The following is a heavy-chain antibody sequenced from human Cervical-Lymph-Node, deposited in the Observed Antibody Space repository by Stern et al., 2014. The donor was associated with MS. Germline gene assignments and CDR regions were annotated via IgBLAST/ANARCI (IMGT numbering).Heavy chain of an antibody. CDR2: ISAYNGNT. Sequence: VQLVGSGAGVKQPGASVRVACKASGYTFSSYGISWVRQAPGHGLEWMRWISAYNGNTNYAQKLQGRVTMTTDKSTSTAYMELRSLRSDDTAVYYCARGLLGSENAFDIWGQGTMVTVSS. V-gene: IGHV1-18*01. CDR3: ARGLLGSENAFDI. D-gene: IGHD2-15*01. CDR1: GYTFSSYG. J-gene: IGHJ3*02.